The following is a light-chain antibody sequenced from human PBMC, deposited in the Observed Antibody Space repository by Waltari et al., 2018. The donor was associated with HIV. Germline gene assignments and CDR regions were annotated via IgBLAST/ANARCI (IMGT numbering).Light chain of an antibody. J-gene: IGLJ2*01. Sequence: QSALTQPASVSGSPGRSITISCTGTSSDLGGYNYVSWYQQHPGKAPKLMIYEVSNRPSGVSSRFSGSKSGNTASLTISGLQAEDEADYYCSSYTGSTTVVFGGGTKVTVL. V-gene: IGLV2-14*03. CDR3: SSYTGSTTVV. CDR2: EVS. CDR1: SSDLGGYNY.